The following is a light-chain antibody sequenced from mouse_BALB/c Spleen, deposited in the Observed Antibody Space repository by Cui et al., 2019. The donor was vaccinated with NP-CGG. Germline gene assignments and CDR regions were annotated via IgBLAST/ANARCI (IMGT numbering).Light chain of an antibody. CDR2: GTN. V-gene: IGLV1*01. CDR1: TGAVTTGNY. Sequence: QAVVTQESALTPSPGETVTLTCRSSTGAVTTGNYANWVQERPDHLFTGLIGGTNNRAPGVPARFSGSLIGDKAALTITGAQTEDEAVYFCALWYSNHWVFGGGTKLTVL. J-gene: IGLJ1*01. CDR3: ALWYSNHWV.